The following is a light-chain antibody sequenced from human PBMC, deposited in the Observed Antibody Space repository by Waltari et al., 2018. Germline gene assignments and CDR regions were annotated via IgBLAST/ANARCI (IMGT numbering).Light chain of an antibody. Sequence: SSELTQDPAVSVALGQTVRIPCQGERLRGYYASWYQQKPGQAPVLVIYGTDKRPSGIPDRFSGSRSGDTSSLIITGAQAEDEADYFCNSRDDSGDHLYVFGPGTMVSVL. CDR2: GTD. J-gene: IGLJ1*01. CDR3: NSRDDSGDHLYV. V-gene: IGLV3-19*01. CDR1: RLRGYY.